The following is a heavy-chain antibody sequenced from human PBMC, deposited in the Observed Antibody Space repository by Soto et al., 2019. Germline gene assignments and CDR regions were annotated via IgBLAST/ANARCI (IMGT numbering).Heavy chain of an antibody. CDR1: GDSVSSNSAA. CDR2: TYYRSKWYN. Sequence: PSQTLSLTCAISGDSVSSNSAAWNWIRQSPSRGLEWLGRTYYRSKWYNDYAVSVKSRITINPDTSKNQFSLQLNSVTPEDTAVYYCARAYCSGGSCYFDAFDIWGQGTMVTVSS. D-gene: IGHD2-15*01. J-gene: IGHJ3*02. V-gene: IGHV6-1*01. CDR3: ARAYCSGGSCYFDAFDI.